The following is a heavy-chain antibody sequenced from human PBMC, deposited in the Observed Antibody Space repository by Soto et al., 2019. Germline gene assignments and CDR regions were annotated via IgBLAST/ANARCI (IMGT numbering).Heavy chain of an antibody. CDR1: GGYISSYY. D-gene: IGHD3-16*01. Sequence: QVQLQESGPGLVKSEETLSLTCTVSGGYISSYYWSWIRRPPGKGLEWIGYIYYSGNTNYNPSLKSRLTISVDTSKNQFSLKLSSVTAADTAVYYCARHPPYSAFDYWGQGTLVTVSS. CDR3: ARHPPYSAFDY. J-gene: IGHJ4*02. CDR2: IYYSGNT. V-gene: IGHV4-59*08.